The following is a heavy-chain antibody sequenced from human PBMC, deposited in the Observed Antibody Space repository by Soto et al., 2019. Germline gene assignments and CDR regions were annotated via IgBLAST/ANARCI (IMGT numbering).Heavy chain of an antibody. CDR2: ISGSGGST. V-gene: IGHV3-23*01. CDR3: AKPAGGYCSSTSCYLDGMDV. Sequence: PGGSLRLSCAASGFTFSSYAMSWVRQAPGKGLEWVSAISGSGGSTYYADSVKGRFTISRDNSKNTLYLQMNSLRAEDTAVYYCAKPAGGYCSSTSCYLDGMDVWGQGTTVTVSS. D-gene: IGHD2-2*01. J-gene: IGHJ6*02. CDR1: GFTFSSYA.